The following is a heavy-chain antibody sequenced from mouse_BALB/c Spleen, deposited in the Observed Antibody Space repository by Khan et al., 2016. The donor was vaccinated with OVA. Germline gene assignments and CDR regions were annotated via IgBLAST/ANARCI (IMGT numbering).Heavy chain of an antibody. CDR3: ARSYDGAWFAY. V-gene: IGHV1-81*01. J-gene: IGHJ3*01. CDR2: IYPGSGST. CDR1: GYTFTDYV. Sequence: QVQLQQSGPELVKPGASVKMSCKVSGYTFTDYVISWVKQRTGQGLEWIGEIYPGSGSTYYNEKFKGKATLTADKSSNTVNMQVSSLTSEDSAVSFCARSYDGAWFAYWGQGTLVTVSA. D-gene: IGHD1-1*01.